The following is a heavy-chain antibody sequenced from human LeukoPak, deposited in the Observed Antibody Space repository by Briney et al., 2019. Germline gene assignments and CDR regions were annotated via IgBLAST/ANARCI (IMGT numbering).Heavy chain of an antibody. D-gene: IGHD6-19*01. CDR1: GGSISSGSYY. J-gene: IGHJ4*02. CDR2: GDYSGGT. Sequence: SETLSLTCTVSGGSISSGSYYWGWIRQPPGKGLEWIASGDYSGGTYYNPSLESRVAISADMSKNQFSLKLTSVTGADTAVYYCAGERGEEYSSGWYKRNYFDNWGQGIRVTVSS. CDR3: AGERGEEYSSGWYKRNYFDN. V-gene: IGHV4-39*07.